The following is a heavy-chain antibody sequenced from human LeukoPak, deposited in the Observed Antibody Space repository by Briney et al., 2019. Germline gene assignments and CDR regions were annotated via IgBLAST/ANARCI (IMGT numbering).Heavy chain of an antibody. Sequence: PSETLSLTCTVSGGSMSSYYWSWIRQPPGKGLEWIAYIYYSGSNNYNPSLQSRLTLLVETPKKQFSLKLSSVAAAETAVYYCARATVAGIWFDSWGQGTLVTVSS. CDR1: GGSMSSYY. J-gene: IGHJ5*01. V-gene: IGHV4-59*12. CDR3: ARATVAGIWFDS. CDR2: IYYSGSN. D-gene: IGHD6-19*01.